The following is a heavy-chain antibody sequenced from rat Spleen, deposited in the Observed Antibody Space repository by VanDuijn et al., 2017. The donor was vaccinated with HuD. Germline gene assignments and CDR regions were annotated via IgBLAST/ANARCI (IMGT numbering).Heavy chain of an antibody. CDR3: ARRPYTTDSYFDY. Sequence: EVQLVESDGGLVQPGRSLKLSCAASGFTFSDYYMAWVRQAPTKGLEWVATISSDGRRNYYRDSVKGRFTISRDNAKSTLSLQMDSLRSEDTATYYCARRPYTTDSYFDYWGQGVMVTVSS. CDR2: ISSDGRRN. CDR1: GFTFSDYY. J-gene: IGHJ2*01. D-gene: IGHD1-6*01. V-gene: IGHV5-29*01.